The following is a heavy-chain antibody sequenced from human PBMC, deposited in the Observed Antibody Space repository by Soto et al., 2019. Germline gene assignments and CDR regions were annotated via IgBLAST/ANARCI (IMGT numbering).Heavy chain of an antibody. CDR2: IIPIFGTA. Sequence: SVKVSCKGSGGTFSSYSISWVRQAPGQGLEWMGGIIPIFGTANYAQKFQGRVTITADKSTSTAYMELSSLRSEDTAVYYCAVCSGGSCYREGWFDPWGQGTLVTVSS. V-gene: IGHV1-69*06. CDR1: GGTFSSYS. D-gene: IGHD2-15*01. CDR3: AVCSGGSCYREGWFDP. J-gene: IGHJ5*02.